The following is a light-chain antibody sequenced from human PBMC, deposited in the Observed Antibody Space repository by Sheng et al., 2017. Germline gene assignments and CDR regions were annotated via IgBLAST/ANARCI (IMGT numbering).Light chain of an antibody. Sequence: EIVVTQSPGTLSLSPGERATLSCRASQSVSSSYLAWYQQKPGQAPRLLVYGASTRATGIPARFSGSGSGTEFSLTISSLQPEDFAVYFCQQYKNWPATWTFGQGTKVEIK. V-gene: IGKV3-15*01. CDR2: GAS. CDR1: QSVSSSY. J-gene: IGKJ1*01. CDR3: QQYKNWPATWT.